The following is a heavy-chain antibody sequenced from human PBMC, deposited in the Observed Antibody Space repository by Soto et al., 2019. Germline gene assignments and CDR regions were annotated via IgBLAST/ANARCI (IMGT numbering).Heavy chain of an antibody. Sequence: PSAAVSLTCTVSGGSISSYYWSWIRQPPGKGLEWIGYIYYSGSTNYNPSLKSRVTISVDTSKNQFSLKLSSVTAADTAVYYCARVGGDDFGDSGGFDYWGQGTLVSVSS. D-gene: IGHD4-17*01. J-gene: IGHJ4*02. CDR3: ARVGGDDFGDSGGFDY. CDR1: GGSISSYY. CDR2: IYYSGST. V-gene: IGHV4-59*01.